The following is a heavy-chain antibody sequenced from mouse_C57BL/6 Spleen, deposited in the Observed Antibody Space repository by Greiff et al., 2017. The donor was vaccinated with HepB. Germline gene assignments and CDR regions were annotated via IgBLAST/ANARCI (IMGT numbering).Heavy chain of an antibody. CDR2: IYPGDGDT. CDR3: AGGVTAVVPYAMDY. J-gene: IGHJ4*01. D-gene: IGHD1-1*01. CDR1: GYAFSSSW. V-gene: IGHV1-82*01. Sequence: QVQLQQSGPELVKPGASVKISCKASGYAFSSSWMNWVKQRPGKGLEWIGRIYPGDGDTNYNGKFKGKATLTADKSSSTAYMQLSSLTSEDSAVYFCAGGVTAVVPYAMDYWGQGTSVTVSS.